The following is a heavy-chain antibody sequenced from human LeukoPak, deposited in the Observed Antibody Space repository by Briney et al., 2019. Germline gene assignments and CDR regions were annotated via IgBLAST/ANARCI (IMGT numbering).Heavy chain of an antibody. CDR2: INHSGST. CDR1: GRSFSGYY. D-gene: IGHD3-10*01. V-gene: IGHV4-34*01. J-gene: IGHJ6*02. Sequence: SETLSLTCAVYGRSFSGYYWSWIRQPPGKGLEWIGEINHSGSTNYNPSLKSRVTVSVDTSKNQFSLKLSPVTAADTAVYYCARVVPPYYYGSGSYYNVYGMDVWGQGTTVTVSS. CDR3: ARVVPPYYYGSGSYYNVYGMDV.